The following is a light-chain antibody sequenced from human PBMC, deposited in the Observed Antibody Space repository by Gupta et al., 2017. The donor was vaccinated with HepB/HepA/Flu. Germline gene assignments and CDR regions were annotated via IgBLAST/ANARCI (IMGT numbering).Light chain of an antibody. J-gene: IGKJ5*01. CDR2: AAS. CDR1: QSISSY. CDR3: QQSNSTLGIT. V-gene: IGKV1-39*01. Sequence: IQMTQPQSSLSASLDDRVTITCRASQSISSYLNWYQQKPGKAPKLLIYAASSLQSGVPSRFSGSGSGTDFTLTISSLQPEDFATYYCQQSNSTLGITFGQGTRLEIK.